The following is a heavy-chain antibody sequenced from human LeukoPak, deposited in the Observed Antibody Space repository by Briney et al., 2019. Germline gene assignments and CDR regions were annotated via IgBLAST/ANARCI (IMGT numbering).Heavy chain of an antibody. CDR3: ARALTGDSSY. CDR2: MNPNSGNT. J-gene: IGHJ4*02. V-gene: IGHV1-8*02. D-gene: IGHD7-27*01. Sequence: ASVKVSCKASGYTFTGYYMHWVRQATGQGLEWMGWMNPNSGNTGYAQKFQGRVTMTRNTSISTAYMELSSLRSEDTAVYYCARALTGDSSYWGQGTLVTVSS. CDR1: GYTFTGYY.